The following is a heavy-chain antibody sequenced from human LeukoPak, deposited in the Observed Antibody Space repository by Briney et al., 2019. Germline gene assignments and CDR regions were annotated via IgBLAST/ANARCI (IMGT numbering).Heavy chain of an antibody. J-gene: IGHJ3*02. Sequence: ASVKVSCKASGYTFTSYGISWVRQAPGQGLEWMGWISAYNGNTNYAQKLQGRVTMTTDTSTSTAYMELRSLRSDDTAVYYCARAPMIVVVHDAFDIWGQGTMVTVSS. V-gene: IGHV1-18*01. CDR1: GYTFTSYG. CDR2: ISAYNGNT. D-gene: IGHD3-22*01. CDR3: ARAPMIVVVHDAFDI.